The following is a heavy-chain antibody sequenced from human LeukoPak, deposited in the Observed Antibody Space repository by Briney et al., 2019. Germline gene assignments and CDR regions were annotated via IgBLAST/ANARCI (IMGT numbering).Heavy chain of an antibody. CDR3: AKLPVAGLYFDY. V-gene: IGHV3-23*01. CDR2: ISGSGGST. J-gene: IGHJ4*02. D-gene: IGHD6-19*01. CDR1: GFTFSSYA. Sequence: GGSLRLSCAASGFTFSSYAMSWVRQAPGKGLEWISAISGSGGSTYYVDSVKGRFTISRDNSKNTLYLQMNSLRVEDTAVYYCAKLPVAGLYFDYWGQGTLVTVSS.